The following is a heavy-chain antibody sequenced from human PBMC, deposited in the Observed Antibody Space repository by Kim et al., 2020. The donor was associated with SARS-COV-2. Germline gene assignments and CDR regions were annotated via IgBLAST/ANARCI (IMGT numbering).Heavy chain of an antibody. J-gene: IGHJ5*02. Sequence: SSSYIYYADSVKGRFTISRDNAKNSLYLQMNSLRAEDTAVYYCARDKRSPWGQGTLVTVSS. V-gene: IGHV3-21*01. CDR2: SSSYI. CDR3: ARDKRSP.